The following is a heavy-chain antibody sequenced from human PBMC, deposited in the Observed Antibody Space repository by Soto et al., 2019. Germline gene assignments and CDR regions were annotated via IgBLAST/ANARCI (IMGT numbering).Heavy chain of an antibody. CDR3: ASMGLHCSGGSCKDDY. D-gene: IGHD2-15*01. Sequence: PSETLSRTCTASGGSISSGGYYWRWIRQHTGKGLEWIGYIYYSGSTYYNPSLKSRVTISVDTSKNQFSLKLSSVTAADTAVYYCASMGLHCSGGSCKDDYWGQGTLVTVSS. J-gene: IGHJ4*02. V-gene: IGHV4-31*03. CDR1: GGSISSGGYY. CDR2: IYYSGST.